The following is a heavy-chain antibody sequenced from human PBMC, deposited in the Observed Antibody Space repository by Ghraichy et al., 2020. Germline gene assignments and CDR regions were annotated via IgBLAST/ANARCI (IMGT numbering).Heavy chain of an antibody. Sequence: GGSLRLSCAASGFTFSSYGMHWVRQAPGKGLEWVAFIRYDGSNKYYADSVKGRFTISRDSSKNTLYLQMNSLRAEDTAVYYCATGDPKGYYYYYYYMDVWGKGTTVTVSS. CDR1: GFTFSSYG. CDR2: IRYDGSNK. CDR3: ATGDPKGYYYYYYYMDV. J-gene: IGHJ6*03. D-gene: IGHD3-16*01. V-gene: IGHV3-30*02.